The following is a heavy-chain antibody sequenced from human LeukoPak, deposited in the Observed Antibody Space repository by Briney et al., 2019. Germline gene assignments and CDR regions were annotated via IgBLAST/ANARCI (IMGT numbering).Heavy chain of an antibody. J-gene: IGHJ4*02. V-gene: IGHV3-74*01. CDR1: GFTFSKYW. D-gene: IGHD6-19*01. CDR3: ATKQWLAPPPDS. Sequence: GGSLRLSCAASGFTFSKYWMLWVRQAPGKGPESVSRINTDGTVTTYADSVKGRFTVSRDNADNTMFLEMNSVRDEDTAVYYCATKQWLAPPPDSWGQGTPVTVSS. CDR2: INTDGTVT.